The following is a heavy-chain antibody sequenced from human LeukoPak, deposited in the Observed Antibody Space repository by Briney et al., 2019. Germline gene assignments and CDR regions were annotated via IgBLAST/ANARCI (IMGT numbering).Heavy chain of an antibody. Sequence: GGSLRLSCAASGFTFSRSWMTWVRQAPGKGLEWVASINEDGGEIHYVDSVKGRFTISRDNAKDSLYLQMNSLRAEDTAVYYCARHLLWFGELSGGFDYWGQGTLVTVSS. D-gene: IGHD3-10*01. J-gene: IGHJ4*02. CDR3: ARHLLWFGELSGGFDY. CDR2: INEDGGEI. V-gene: IGHV3-7*03. CDR1: GFTFSRSW.